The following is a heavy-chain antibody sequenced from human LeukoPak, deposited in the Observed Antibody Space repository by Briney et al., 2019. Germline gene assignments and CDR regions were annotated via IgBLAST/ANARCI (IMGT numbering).Heavy chain of an antibody. D-gene: IGHD4-11*01. Sequence: PGGSLRLSGAASGFTFSGSAMHWVRQASGKGLEWVGRIRSKANSYATAYAASVKGRFTISRDDSKNTAYLQMNSLKTEDTAVYYCTRYSNYGLDYWGQGTLVTVSS. V-gene: IGHV3-73*01. CDR1: GFTFSGSA. CDR3: TRYSNYGLDY. J-gene: IGHJ4*02. CDR2: IRSKANSYAT.